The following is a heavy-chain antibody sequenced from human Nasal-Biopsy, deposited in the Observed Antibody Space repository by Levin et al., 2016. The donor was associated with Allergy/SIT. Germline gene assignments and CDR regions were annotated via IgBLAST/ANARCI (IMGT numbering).Heavy chain of an antibody. CDR3: TRDRSTVTTT. Sequence: SETLSLTCTVSGDSVNNDDYYWTWVRQSPGKGLEWIGYISYGENSYSNPSLRSRLTMSLHASKNQFSLKLTSVTAADTAVYYCTRDRSTVTTTWGQGVLVTVSS. CDR2: ISYGENS. CDR1: GDSVNNDDYY. D-gene: IGHD4-17*01. J-gene: IGHJ4*02. V-gene: IGHV4-30-4*01.